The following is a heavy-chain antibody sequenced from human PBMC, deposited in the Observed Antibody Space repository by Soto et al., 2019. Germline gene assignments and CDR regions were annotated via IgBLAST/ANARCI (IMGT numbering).Heavy chain of an antibody. CDR2: IIPIFGTA. J-gene: IGHJ6*02. CDR1: GGTFSSYA. V-gene: IGHV1-69*01. D-gene: IGHD4-17*01. Sequence: QVQLVQSGAEVKKPGSSVKVSCKASGGTFSSYAISWVRQAPGQGLEWMGGIIPIFGTANYAQKFQGRVTITADESTSTSYMELSSLTSEDTAVYSCARGEGVDAVTPKNGMDVWGQGTTVTVSS. CDR3: ARGEGVDAVTPKNGMDV.